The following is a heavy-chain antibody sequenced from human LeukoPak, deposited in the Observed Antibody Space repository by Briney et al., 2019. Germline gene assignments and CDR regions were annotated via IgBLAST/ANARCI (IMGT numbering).Heavy chain of an antibody. Sequence: GGSLRLSCAASGFTFSSYWMSWVRQAPGKGLEWVSTIEVGGAITHYAASVKGRFTISRDTSKKILYLQMDSLRPEDTAVYYCAKPLGGSYLFDRWGQGTLVTVSS. V-gene: IGHV3-23*01. CDR1: GFTFSSYW. D-gene: IGHD1-26*01. CDR3: AKPLGGSYLFDR. CDR2: IEVGGAIT. J-gene: IGHJ4*02.